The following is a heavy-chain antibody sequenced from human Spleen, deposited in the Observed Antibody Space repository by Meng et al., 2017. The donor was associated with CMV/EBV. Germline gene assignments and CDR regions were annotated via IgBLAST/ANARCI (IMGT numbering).Heavy chain of an antibody. Sequence: GGSLRLSCAASGFTFSGYYMSWIRQAPGKGLEWVSYISSRGSTTYYADSVKGRFTISRDNAKNSLYLQMNSLRAEDTAVYYCARDGIAVADFLFVNWFDTWGQGTRVTVSS. J-gene: IGHJ5*02. CDR2: ISSRGSTT. CDR1: GFTFSGYY. V-gene: IGHV3-11*01. CDR3: ARDGIAVADFLFVNWFDT. D-gene: IGHD6-19*01.